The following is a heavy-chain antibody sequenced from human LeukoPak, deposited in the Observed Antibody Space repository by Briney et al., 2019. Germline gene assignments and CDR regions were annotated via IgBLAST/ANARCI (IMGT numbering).Heavy chain of an antibody. Sequence: PGGSLRLSCAASGFTFSSYWMSWVRQAPGKGLEWVANIKQGGSEKYYVDSVKGRFTISRDNAKNSLYLQMNSLRAEDTAVYYCARLAYSSSSFYFDYWGQGTLVTVSS. V-gene: IGHV3-7*01. J-gene: IGHJ4*02. CDR2: IKQGGSEK. CDR3: ARLAYSSSSFYFDY. CDR1: GFTFSSYW. D-gene: IGHD6-6*01.